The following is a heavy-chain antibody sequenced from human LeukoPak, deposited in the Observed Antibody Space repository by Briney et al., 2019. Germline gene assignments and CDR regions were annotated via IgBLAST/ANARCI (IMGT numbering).Heavy chain of an antibody. D-gene: IGHD4-17*01. Sequence: SVKVSCKASGGTFSSYAISWVRQAPGQGLEWMGGIIPIFGTANYARKFQGRVTITADESTSTAYMELSSLRSEDTAVYYCARAWTTVTTGYYYYGMDVWGQGTTVTVSS. CDR3: ARAWTTVTTGYYYYGMDV. CDR1: GGTFSSYA. J-gene: IGHJ6*02. CDR2: IIPIFGTA. V-gene: IGHV1-69*13.